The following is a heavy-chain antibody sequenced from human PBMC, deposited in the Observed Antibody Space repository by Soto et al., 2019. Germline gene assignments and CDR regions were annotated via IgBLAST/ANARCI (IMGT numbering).Heavy chain of an antibody. CDR3: ARDPPPPDY. Sequence: ASVTVSCQASGYTFASYAINWMRQAPGQGLEWMGWISAYNGNTNYAQKLQGRVTMTTDTSTSTAYMELRSLRSDDTAVYYCARDPPPPDYWGQGTLVTVSS. CDR1: GYTFASYA. CDR2: ISAYNGNT. J-gene: IGHJ4*02. V-gene: IGHV1-18*01.